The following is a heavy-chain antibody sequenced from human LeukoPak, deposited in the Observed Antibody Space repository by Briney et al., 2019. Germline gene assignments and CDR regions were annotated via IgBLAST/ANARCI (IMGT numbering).Heavy chain of an antibody. CDR1: GFTVSSNY. V-gene: IGHV3-53*01. CDR2: IYSGGST. CDR3: AANVVTAGCFDY. Sequence: PGGSLRLSCAASGFTVSSNYTSWVRQAPGKGLEWVSVIYSGGSTYYADSVKGRFTISRDNSKNTLYLQVNSLRAEDTAVYYCAANVVTAGCFDYWGQGTLVTVSS. D-gene: IGHD5-18*01. J-gene: IGHJ4*02.